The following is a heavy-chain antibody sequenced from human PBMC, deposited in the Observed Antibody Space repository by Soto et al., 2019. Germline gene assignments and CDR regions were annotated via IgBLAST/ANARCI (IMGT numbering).Heavy chain of an antibody. CDR3: ARVAIHEFRFWSGYDCFDP. Sequence: ASVKVSCKASGYTFTGYYMHWVRQAPGQGLEWMGWINPNSGGTNYAQKFQGRVTMTRDTSISTAYMGLSRLRSDDTAVYYCARVAIHEFRFWSGYDCFDPWGHGTLVTVSS. V-gene: IGHV1-2*02. CDR1: GYTFTGYY. J-gene: IGHJ5*02. CDR2: INPNSGGT. D-gene: IGHD3-3*01.